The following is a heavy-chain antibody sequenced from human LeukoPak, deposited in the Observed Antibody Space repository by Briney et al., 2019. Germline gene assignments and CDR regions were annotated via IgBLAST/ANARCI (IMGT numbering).Heavy chain of an antibody. CDR2: INQDGNEK. Sequence: GGSLRLSCAASGFNFSSYWMSWVRQAPGKGLEWVANINQDGNEKYYVDSVKGRFTISRKNAKNSLFLQINSLRAEDTAVYYCATSRDVLLWFGELYWGQGTLVTVSS. CDR1: GFNFSSYW. D-gene: IGHD3-10*01. V-gene: IGHV3-7*01. CDR3: ATSRDVLLWFGELY. J-gene: IGHJ4*02.